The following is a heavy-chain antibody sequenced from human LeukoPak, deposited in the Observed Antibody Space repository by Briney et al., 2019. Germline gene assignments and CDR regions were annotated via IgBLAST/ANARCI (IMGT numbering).Heavy chain of an antibody. J-gene: IGHJ4*02. CDR1: GFTFSDYY. V-gene: IGHV3-11*01. D-gene: IGHD3-22*01. Sequence: GGSLRLSCAASGFTFSDYYMSWIRQAPGKGLEWVSYISSSGSTIYYADSVKGQLTISRDNAKNSLYLQMNSLRAEDTAVYYCARARAPDITMIVVVWGQGTLVTVSS. CDR2: ISSSGSTI. CDR3: ARARAPDITMIVVV.